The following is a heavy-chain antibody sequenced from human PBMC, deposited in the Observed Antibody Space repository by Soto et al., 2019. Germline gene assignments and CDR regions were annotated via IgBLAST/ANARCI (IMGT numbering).Heavy chain of an antibody. Sequence: GGALKISFAASGFTFSSYGIHRVPPAPGKGVEWVAFISYDGSNKYYADSVKGRFAMSRDTSENTLYLQMNSLGAEDTAAYYCAPHVSCSGGSCQYDAFAIRGQGTMVTVSS. V-gene: IGHV3-30*03. D-gene: IGHD2-15*01. CDR1: GFTFSSYG. CDR3: APHVSCSGGSCQYDAFAI. CDR2: ISYDGSNK. J-gene: IGHJ3*02.